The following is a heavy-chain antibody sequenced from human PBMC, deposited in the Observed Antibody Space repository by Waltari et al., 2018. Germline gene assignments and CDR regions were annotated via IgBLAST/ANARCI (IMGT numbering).Heavy chain of an antibody. CDR1: GFTVSSYW. CDR3: ARGGGYHAFDI. CDR2: IDSYGSGT. Sequence: EVQMVESGGGLVQPGGSLRLSCEASGFTVSSYWIPWVRQAPGEGLVWVSRIDSYGSGTIYADSVKGRFTISRDNAKNTLYLQMNSLRAEDTALYYCARGGGYHAFDIWGQGTMVTVSS. D-gene: IGHD5-12*01. J-gene: IGHJ3*02. V-gene: IGHV3-74*01.